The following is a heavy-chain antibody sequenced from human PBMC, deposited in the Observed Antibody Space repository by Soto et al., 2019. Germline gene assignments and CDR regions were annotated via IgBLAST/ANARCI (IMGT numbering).Heavy chain of an antibody. Sequence: AAVKVSCKASGYTFTSYAMHWVRQAPGQRLEWMGWINAGNGNTKYSQKSQGRVTITRDTSASTAYMELSSLRSEGTAVYYCARGVPTMVRGVIITTTCDYWGKGTLVTVSS. V-gene: IGHV1-3*01. CDR1: GYTFTSYA. D-gene: IGHD3-10*01. CDR3: ARGVPTMVRGVIITTTCDY. CDR2: INAGNGNT. J-gene: IGHJ4*02.